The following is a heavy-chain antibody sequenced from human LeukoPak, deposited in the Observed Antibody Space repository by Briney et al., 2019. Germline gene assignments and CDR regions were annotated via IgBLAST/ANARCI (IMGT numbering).Heavy chain of an antibody. CDR3: ARDFTPPHCTTPNCPRGGWFDP. D-gene: IGHD2-8*01. CDR2: INPYNGNT. V-gene: IGHV1-18*01. J-gene: IGHJ5*02. Sequence: ASVKVSCKASDYTFSNYGISWVRQAPGQGLEWMGWINPYNGNTRHAENLQGRVTMTTDTSTSTAYMELRSLRSDDTAIYYCARDFTPPHCTTPNCPRGGWFDPWGQGTLVTVSS. CDR1: DYTFSNYG.